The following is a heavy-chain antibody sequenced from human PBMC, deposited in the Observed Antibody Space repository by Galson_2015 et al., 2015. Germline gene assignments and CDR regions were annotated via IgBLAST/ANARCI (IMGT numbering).Heavy chain of an antibody. CDR3: ARERTLSGSCYLGDRGYFDY. CDR2: TYYRSKWYN. CDR1: GDSVSSNSAA. V-gene: IGHV6-1*01. D-gene: IGHD1-26*01. J-gene: IGHJ4*02. Sequence: CAISGDSVSSNSAAWNWIRQSPSRGLEWLGRTYYRSKWYNDYAVSVKSRITINPDTSKNQFSLQLNSVTPEDTAVYYCARERTLSGSCYLGDRGYFDYWGQGTLVTVSS.